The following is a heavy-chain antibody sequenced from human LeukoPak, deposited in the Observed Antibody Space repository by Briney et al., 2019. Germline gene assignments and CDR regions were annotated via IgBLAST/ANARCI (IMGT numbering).Heavy chain of an antibody. CDR3: TRGLRIPSN. CDR2: ITGSGLNT. CDR1: GFIFSDYG. Sequence: GGSLRLSCAASGFIFSDYGMTWVRQPPGNGLEWVSSITGSGLNTYYVDSVKGRFIISRDNSKTTLYLQMNSLRVEDTAVYYCTRGLRIPSNWGQGILVTVSS. D-gene: IGHD2-21*01. J-gene: IGHJ4*02. V-gene: IGHV3-23*01.